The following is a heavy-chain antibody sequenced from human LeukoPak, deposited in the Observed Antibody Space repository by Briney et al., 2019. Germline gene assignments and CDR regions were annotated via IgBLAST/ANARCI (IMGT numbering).Heavy chain of an antibody. CDR3: ATCRDLRWCDAFDI. D-gene: IGHD4-23*01. V-gene: IGHV1-24*01. J-gene: IGHJ3*02. CDR2: FDPEDGET. CDR1: GYTLTDLS. Sequence: ASVKVSCKVSGYTLTDLSMHWVRQAPGKGLEWMGGFDPEDGETIYAQKFQGRVTMTEDTSTDTAYMELSSLRSEDTAVYYCATCRDLRWCDAFDIWGQGTMVTVSS.